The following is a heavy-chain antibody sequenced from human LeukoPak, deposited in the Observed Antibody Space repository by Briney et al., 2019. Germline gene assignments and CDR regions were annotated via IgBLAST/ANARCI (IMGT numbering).Heavy chain of an antibody. CDR3: ARGGYGDYSSYYYGMDV. D-gene: IGHD4-17*01. Sequence: GRSLRLSCAASGFTFSSYAMHWVRQAPGKGLEWGAVISYDGSNKYYADSGKGRFTISRDNSKNTLYLQMNSLRAEDTAVYYCARGGYGDYSSYYYGMDVWGQGTTVTVSS. CDR1: GFTFSSYA. J-gene: IGHJ6*02. V-gene: IGHV3-30-3*01. CDR2: ISYDGSNK.